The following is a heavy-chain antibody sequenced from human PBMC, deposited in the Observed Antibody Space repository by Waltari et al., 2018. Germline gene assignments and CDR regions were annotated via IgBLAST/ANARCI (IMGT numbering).Heavy chain of an antibody. D-gene: IGHD3-22*01. Sequence: QVQLVQSGAEVKKPGSSVTVSCKASGGSFASYGISWVRQAPGQGLEWMGGIIPTGGTKKQRQKFQGRVTINADKSTSTAYMHLTSLRSEDAAVYYCAGGYYESSGFSFYYFYHMDVWGKGTTVTVSS. CDR3: AGGYYESSGFSFYYFYHMDV. CDR1: GGSFASYG. J-gene: IGHJ6*03. CDR2: IIPTGGTK. V-gene: IGHV1-69*14.